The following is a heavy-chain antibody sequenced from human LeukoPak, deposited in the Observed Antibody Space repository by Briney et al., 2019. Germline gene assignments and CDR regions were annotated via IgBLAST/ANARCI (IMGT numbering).Heavy chain of an antibody. V-gene: IGHV4-61*01. CDR1: GASVSSASY. Sequence: SETLSLTCTVSGASVSSASYWTWIRQPPGKGVEWIAHIYNGVNTNYNPSLKSRVTISVDTSKNQFSLRLSSVTAADTAVYYCARSRAFNSGAFDPWGQGSLVTVSS. CDR2: IYNGVNT. D-gene: IGHD1-26*01. J-gene: IGHJ5*02. CDR3: ARSRAFNSGAFDP.